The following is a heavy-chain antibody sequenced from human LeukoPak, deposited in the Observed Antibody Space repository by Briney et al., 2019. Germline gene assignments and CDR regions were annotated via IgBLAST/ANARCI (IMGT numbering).Heavy chain of an antibody. CDR1: GFTFSSYG. Sequence: GGSLRLSCAASGFTFSSYGMRWVRQAPGKGLEWVAVIWYDGSNKYYADSVKGRFTISRDNSKNTLYLQMNSLRAEDTAVYYCARDLYYYDSSGYVPFLWNYGMDVWGQGTTVTVSS. CDR2: IWYDGSNK. V-gene: IGHV3-33*01. J-gene: IGHJ6*02. D-gene: IGHD3-22*01. CDR3: ARDLYYYDSSGYVPFLWNYGMDV.